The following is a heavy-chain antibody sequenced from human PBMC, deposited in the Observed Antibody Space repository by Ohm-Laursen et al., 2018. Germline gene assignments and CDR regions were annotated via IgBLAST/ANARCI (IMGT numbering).Heavy chain of an antibody. CDR2: ISWNSGSI. CDR1: GFTFDDYA. Sequence: SLRLSCSASGFTFDDYAMHWVRQAPGKGLEWVSGISWNSGSIGYADSVKGRFTISRDNAKNSLYLQMNSLRAEDTALYYCALSSSASFYWRVVGCDFDIWGQRTIVTVSS. CDR3: ALSSSASFYWRVVGCDFDI. V-gene: IGHV3-9*01. D-gene: IGHD2-2*01. J-gene: IGHJ3*02.